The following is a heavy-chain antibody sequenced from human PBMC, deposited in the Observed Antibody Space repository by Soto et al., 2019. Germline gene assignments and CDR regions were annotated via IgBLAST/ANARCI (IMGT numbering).Heavy chain of an antibody. CDR2: IYSGGST. CDR3: AREKGGVLWFGELTTGAYYYYYYGMDV. V-gene: IGHV3-66*01. J-gene: IGHJ6*02. D-gene: IGHD3-10*01. Sequence: GGSLRLSCAASGFTVSSNYMSWVRQAPGKGLEWVSVIYSGGSTYYADSVKGRFTISRDNSKNTLYLQMNSLRAEDTAVYYCAREKGGVLWFGELTTGAYYYYYYGMDVWGQGTTVTVSS. CDR1: GFTVSSNY.